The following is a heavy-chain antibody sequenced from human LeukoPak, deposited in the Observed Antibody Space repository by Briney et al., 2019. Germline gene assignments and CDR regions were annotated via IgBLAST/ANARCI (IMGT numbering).Heavy chain of an antibody. CDR3: AKSPHNSWYPYFDY. CDR2: ISGSGDNT. J-gene: IGHJ4*02. CDR1: GFTFSSYV. D-gene: IGHD6-13*01. Sequence: GGSLRLSCTASGFTFSSYVMDWVRQAPGKGLEWVSAISGSGDNTYFTDSVKGRFTISRDNSKNTLYLQMNRLRAEDTAVYYCAKSPHNSWYPYFDYWGQGTLVTVSS. V-gene: IGHV3-23*01.